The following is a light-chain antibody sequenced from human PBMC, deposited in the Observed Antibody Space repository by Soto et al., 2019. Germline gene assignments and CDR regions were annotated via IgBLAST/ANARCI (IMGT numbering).Light chain of an antibody. J-gene: IGKJ4*01. Sequence: EIVMTQSPATLSVSPGERVTLSCRASQSVGTTLAWYQQKPGQPPRLLIRGASTRASGIPDRFGGSGSGTEFTLTISSLQSEDFAVYYCQQYSTWLSFGGETKVEIK. V-gene: IGKV3-15*01. CDR3: QQYSTWLS. CDR2: GAS. CDR1: QSVGTT.